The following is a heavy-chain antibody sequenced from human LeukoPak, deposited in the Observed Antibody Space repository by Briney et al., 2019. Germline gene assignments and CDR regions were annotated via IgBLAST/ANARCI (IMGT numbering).Heavy chain of an antibody. CDR2: ISSSSSYI. V-gene: IGHV3-21*01. CDR1: GFTFSSYS. CDR3: ARDLNGWLQPPSYWYFDL. D-gene: IGHD5-24*01. J-gene: IGHJ2*01. Sequence: GGSLRLSCAASGFTFSSYSMNWVRQAPGKGLEWVSSISSSSSYIYYADSVKGRFTISRDNAKNSLYLQMNSLRAEDTAVYYCARDLNGWLQPPSYWYFDLWGRGTLVTVSS.